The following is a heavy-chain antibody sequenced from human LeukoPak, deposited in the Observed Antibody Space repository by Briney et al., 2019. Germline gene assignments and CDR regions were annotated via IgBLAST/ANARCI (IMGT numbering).Heavy chain of an antibody. J-gene: IGHJ3*02. Sequence: PSETLSLTCSVSGSYINNYYWGWIRQAPGKGPEWIGSIYYSGSTYYNPSLKSRVTISVDTSKNQFSLKLSSVTAADSAVYYCARVSKIRAFDIWGQGTMVTVSS. CDR1: GSYINNYY. CDR2: IYYSGST. V-gene: IGHV4-39*07. CDR3: ARVSKIRAFDI. D-gene: IGHD3-3*02.